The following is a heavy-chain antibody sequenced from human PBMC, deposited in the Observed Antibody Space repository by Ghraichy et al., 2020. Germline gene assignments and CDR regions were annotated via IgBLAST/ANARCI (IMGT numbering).Heavy chain of an antibody. V-gene: IGHV1-18*01. D-gene: IGHD2-2*02. Sequence: ASVKVSCKASGYTFTSYGISWVRQAPGQGLEWMGWISAYNGNTNYAQKLQGRVTMTTDTSTSTAYMELRSLRSDDTAVYYCARGGGLYCSSTSCYTTEYYYYGMDVWGQGTTVTVSS. CDR2: ISAYNGNT. J-gene: IGHJ6*02. CDR3: ARGGGLYCSSTSCYTTEYYYYGMDV. CDR1: GYTFTSYG.